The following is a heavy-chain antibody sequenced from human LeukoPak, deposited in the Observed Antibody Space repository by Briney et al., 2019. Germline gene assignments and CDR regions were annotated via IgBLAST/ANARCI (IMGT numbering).Heavy chain of an antibody. J-gene: IGHJ4*02. V-gene: IGHV1-69*13. Sequence: SVKVSCKASGYTFTGSYIHWVRQAPGQGLEWMGGIIPIFGTANYAQKFQGRVTITADESTSTAYMELSSLRSEDTAVYYCARDYGGDYVHYFGYWGQGTLVTVSS. CDR1: GYTFTGSY. D-gene: IGHD4-17*01. CDR2: IIPIFGTA. CDR3: ARDYGGDYVHYFGY.